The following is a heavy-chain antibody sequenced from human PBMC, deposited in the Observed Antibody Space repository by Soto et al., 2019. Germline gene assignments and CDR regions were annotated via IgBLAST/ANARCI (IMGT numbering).Heavy chain of an antibody. J-gene: IGHJ4*02. D-gene: IGHD4-17*01. V-gene: IGHV4-59*01. CDR1: GGSISPYY. CDR2: LYYSGST. Sequence: LSLTCTVSGGSISPYYWSWIRQPPGKGLEWIGYLYYSGSTKYNPSLKSRVTISVDTTKNQFSLRLSSVTAADTAVYYCVRVGGYYGDYPNFDYWGQGTLVTVSS. CDR3: VRVGGYYGDYPNFDY.